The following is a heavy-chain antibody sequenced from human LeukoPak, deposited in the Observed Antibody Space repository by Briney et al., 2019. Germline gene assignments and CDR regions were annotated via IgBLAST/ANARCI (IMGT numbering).Heavy chain of an antibody. CDR2: ISGSGGST. CDR1: GFTFSSYA. Sequence: GASLRLSCAASGFTFSSYAMSWVRQAPGKGLEWVSAISGSGGSTYYADSVKGRFTISRDNSKNTLYPQMNSLRAEDTAVYYCARLHDRRHSFDYWGRGTLVTVSS. D-gene: IGHD3-22*01. V-gene: IGHV3-23*01. J-gene: IGHJ4*02. CDR3: ARLHDRRHSFDY.